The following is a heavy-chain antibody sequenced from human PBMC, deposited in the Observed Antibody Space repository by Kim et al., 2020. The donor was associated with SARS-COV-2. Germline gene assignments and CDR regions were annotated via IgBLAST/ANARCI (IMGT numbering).Heavy chain of an antibody. J-gene: IGHJ2*01. D-gene: IGHD3-16*01. CDR3: ARDQGWVGYWYFDL. Sequence: ADSVKGRFTIARDDAKNMLYLQMNSMSVEDTAVYYCARDQGWVGYWYFDLGGRGTRVTVSS. V-gene: IGHV3-23*01.